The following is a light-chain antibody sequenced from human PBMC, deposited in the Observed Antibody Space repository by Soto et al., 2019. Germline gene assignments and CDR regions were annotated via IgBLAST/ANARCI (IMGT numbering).Light chain of an antibody. Sequence: DIQLTQSPSSLSASVGDRVTITCRASQAISSYLAWYQQKPGKVPELLIYATCTLQSGAPSRFSGSGSGTDFTLTISSLQPEYVATYYCHKYNHAPTFGGGTKVEIK. J-gene: IGKJ4*01. CDR3: HKYNHAPT. CDR2: ATC. V-gene: IGKV1-27*01. CDR1: QAISSY.